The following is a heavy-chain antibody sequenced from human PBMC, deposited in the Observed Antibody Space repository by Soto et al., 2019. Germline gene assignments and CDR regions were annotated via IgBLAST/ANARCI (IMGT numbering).Heavy chain of an antibody. Sequence: QVQLVQSGAEVKKPGASVKLSCKASGYTFTSCYMHWVRQAPGQGLEWMGIINPSGGSTSYAKKFQVRVTMTRDTSTSTVYMELSSQRSEDKAVYYCSAPARGGITMIWSYYYSGMDVWGQGTTVTVSS. CDR3: SAPARGGITMIWSYYYSGMDV. CDR2: INPSGGST. V-gene: IGHV1-46*01. D-gene: IGHD3-22*01. CDR1: GYTFTSCY. J-gene: IGHJ6*02.